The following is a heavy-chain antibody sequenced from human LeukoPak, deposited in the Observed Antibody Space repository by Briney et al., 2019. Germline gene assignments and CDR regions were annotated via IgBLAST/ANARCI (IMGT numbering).Heavy chain of an antibody. J-gene: IGHJ4*02. CDR3: AAGRGLLHPDY. CDR1: GYTFTGYY. D-gene: IGHD2-15*01. Sequence: ASVKVSCKASGYTFTGYYMHWVRQAPGQGLEWMGWINPNSGNTNYAQKLQGRVTMTTDTSTSTAYMELRSLRSDDTAVYYCAAGRGLLHPDYWGQGTLVTVSS. CDR2: INPNSGNT. V-gene: IGHV1-18*04.